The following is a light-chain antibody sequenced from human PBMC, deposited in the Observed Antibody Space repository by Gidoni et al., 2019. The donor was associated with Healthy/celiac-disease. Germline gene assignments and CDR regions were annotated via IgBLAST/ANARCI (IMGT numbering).Light chain of an antibody. CDR2: AAS. CDR1: QSISSY. V-gene: IGKV1-39*01. Sequence: DIQMTQSPSSLSASVGDRVTITCRASQSISSYLNWYQQKPGKAPKLLIYAASSLQSGVPSRFSGRGSGTDFTLTISSLQPEDFATYYCQQSYSTPPGVTFGGGTKVEIK. J-gene: IGKJ4*01. CDR3: QQSYSTPPGVT.